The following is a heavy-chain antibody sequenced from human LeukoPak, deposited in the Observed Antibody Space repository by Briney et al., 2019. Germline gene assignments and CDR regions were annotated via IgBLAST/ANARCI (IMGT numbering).Heavy chain of an antibody. CDR3: ARDRGGGYNYGSDAFDI. CDR2: IYYLGST. Sequence: SETLSLTCGVSGGSISRYYWGWIRQSPGKGLEWVGYIYYLGSTNYNPSLKSRVTISVDTSKNQFSLNLISVTAADTGVYYCARDRGGGYNYGSDAFDIRGQGTMVTVSS. J-gene: IGHJ3*02. CDR1: GGSISRYY. V-gene: IGHV4-59*01. D-gene: IGHD5-18*01.